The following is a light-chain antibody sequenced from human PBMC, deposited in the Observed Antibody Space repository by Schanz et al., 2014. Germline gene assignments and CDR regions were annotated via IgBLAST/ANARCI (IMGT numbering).Light chain of an antibody. V-gene: IGKV3-11*01. Sequence: EIVMTQSPVTVSVSPGERVTLSCRASQSVSSNLAWYQQNPGQAPRLLIYSASNRATGIPARFSGSGSGTDFTLTISSLEPEDFAVYYCQQRSNWPRGTFGGGTKVEIK. J-gene: IGKJ4*01. CDR2: SAS. CDR3: QQRSNWPRGT. CDR1: QSVSSN.